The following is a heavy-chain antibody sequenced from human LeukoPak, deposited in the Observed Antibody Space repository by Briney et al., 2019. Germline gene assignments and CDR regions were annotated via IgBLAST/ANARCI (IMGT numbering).Heavy chain of an antibody. D-gene: IGHD2-21*02. CDR3: ASVVTAMDHFDY. Sequence: GASVKVSCKASGYTFTSYDINCVRQATGQGLEWMGWMNPNSGNTGYAQKFQGRVTITRNTSISTAYMELSSLRSEDTAVYYCASVVTAMDHFDYWGQGTLVTVSS. CDR2: MNPNSGNT. J-gene: IGHJ4*02. V-gene: IGHV1-8*03. CDR1: GYTFTSYD.